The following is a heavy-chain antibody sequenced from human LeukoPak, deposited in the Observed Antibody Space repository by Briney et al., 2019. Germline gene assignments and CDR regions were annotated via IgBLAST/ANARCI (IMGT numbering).Heavy chain of an antibody. Sequence: GASVKVSCKASGYTFTGYYMHWVRQAPGQGLEWMGWINPNSGGTNYAQKFQGRVTMTRDTSISTAYMELSRLRSDDTAVYYCARDEYCSSTSCYYGGVYWFDPWGQGTLVTVSS. J-gene: IGHJ5*02. CDR3: ARDEYCSSTSCYYGGVYWFDP. D-gene: IGHD2-2*01. V-gene: IGHV1-2*02. CDR1: GYTFTGYY. CDR2: INPNSGGT.